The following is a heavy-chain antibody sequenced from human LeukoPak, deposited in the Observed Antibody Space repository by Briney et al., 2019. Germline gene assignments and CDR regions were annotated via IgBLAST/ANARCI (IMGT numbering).Heavy chain of an antibody. CDR3: ARDLLNYYDSSGSFDY. Sequence: GGSLRLSCAASGFTFSTYEMNWVRQAPGKGLEWVSYISSTSTTIYYADSVKGRLTISRDNAKNSLYLQMNSLRAEDTAVYYCARDLLNYYDSSGSFDYWGQGNLVTVSS. D-gene: IGHD3-22*01. CDR1: GFTFSTYE. V-gene: IGHV3-48*03. J-gene: IGHJ4*02. CDR2: ISSTSTTI.